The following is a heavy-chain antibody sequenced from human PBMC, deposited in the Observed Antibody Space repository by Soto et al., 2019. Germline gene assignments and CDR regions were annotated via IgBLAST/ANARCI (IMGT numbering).Heavy chain of an antibody. Sequence: QVQLQQWGAGLLKPSETVSLTCAVYGGSFSNNYWSWIRQPPGKGLEWIGEINHSGSSNYNPSLQSRVTISVDTSRTQFSLKRSSVTAADTAVYYCARGREGYSSSWYVDWGQGTLVTVSS. J-gene: IGHJ4*02. CDR2: INHSGSS. D-gene: IGHD6-13*01. CDR3: ARGREGYSSSWYVD. CDR1: GGSFSNNY. V-gene: IGHV4-34*01.